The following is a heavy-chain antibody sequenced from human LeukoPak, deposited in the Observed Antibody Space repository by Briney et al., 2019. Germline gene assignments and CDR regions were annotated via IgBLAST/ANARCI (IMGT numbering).Heavy chain of an antibody. D-gene: IGHD6-19*01. V-gene: IGHV3-7*03. CDR2: IKQDGREK. CDR3: VSGIGWLPDY. CDR1: AGFTFSDYW. J-gene: IGHJ4*02. Sequence: GGSLRLSCAASAGFTFSDYWMNWVRQAPGKGLEWVAIIKQDGREKLYVDSVKGRFTISRDNAKSSLYLQMNSLRAVDTAVYYCVSGIGWLPDYWGQGTLVTVSS.